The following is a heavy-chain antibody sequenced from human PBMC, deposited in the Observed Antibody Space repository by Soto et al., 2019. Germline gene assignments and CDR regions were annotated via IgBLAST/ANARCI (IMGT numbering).Heavy chain of an antibody. Sequence: EVQLVESGGGLVKPGGSLRLSCAASGFTFSSYSMNWVRQAPGKGLEWVSSISSSSSYIYYADSVKGRFTISRDNAKNSLYLQMNSLRAEDTAVYYCARDLVGGRRNLDYWGQGTLVTVSS. CDR2: ISSSSSYI. CDR3: ARDLVGGRRNLDY. V-gene: IGHV3-21*01. CDR1: GFTFSSYS. D-gene: IGHD1-26*01. J-gene: IGHJ4*02.